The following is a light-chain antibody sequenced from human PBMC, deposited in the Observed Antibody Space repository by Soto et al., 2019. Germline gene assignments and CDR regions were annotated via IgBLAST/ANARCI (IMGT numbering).Light chain of an antibody. CDR2: GAS. CDR3: QKYNNWPLN. Sequence: EIVLTPSPGTLSFSPGERATLSCRASQSVSSSYLAWYQQKPGQAPRLLIYGASTRATGIPARFSGSGSGTDFTLTISSLQSEDFAVYYCQKYNNWPLNCGGGTRVDIK. CDR1: QSVSSSY. V-gene: IGKV3-15*01. J-gene: IGKJ4*01.